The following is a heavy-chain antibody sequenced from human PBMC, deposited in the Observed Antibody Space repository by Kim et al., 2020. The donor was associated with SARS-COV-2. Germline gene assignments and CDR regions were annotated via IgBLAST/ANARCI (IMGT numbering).Heavy chain of an antibody. CDR3: ARRGDYVDY. Sequence: SITTYADSVKGRFNISRDNAKNRLYLQLNSLRAEDTAVYYCARRGDYVDYWGQGTLVTVSS. CDR2: SIT. V-gene: IGHV3-74*01. J-gene: IGHJ4*02.